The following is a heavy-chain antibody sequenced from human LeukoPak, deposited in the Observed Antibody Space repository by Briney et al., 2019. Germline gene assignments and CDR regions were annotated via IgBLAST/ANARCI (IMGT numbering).Heavy chain of an antibody. Sequence: GGSLGLSCAASGFTFTNYAMSWVRQAPGKGLEWVSAISTSGVGTYYADSVKGRFTISRDNSKNTLYLQMNSLRAEDTAIYYCTRGSYGDYDYWGQGTLVTVSS. CDR2: ISTSGVGT. CDR3: TRGSYGDYDY. J-gene: IGHJ4*02. CDR1: GFTFTNYA. D-gene: IGHD4-17*01. V-gene: IGHV3-23*05.